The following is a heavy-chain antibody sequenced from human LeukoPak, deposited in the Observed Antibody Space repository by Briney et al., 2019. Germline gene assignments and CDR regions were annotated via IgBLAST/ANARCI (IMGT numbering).Heavy chain of an antibody. V-gene: IGHV1-69*01. CDR2: IIPIFGTA. J-gene: IGHJ4*02. Sequence: GASVKVSCKASGGTFSSYAISWVRQAPGQGLEWMGGIIPIFGTANYAQKFQGRVTITADESTSTAYMELSSLRSEDTAVYYCASANIVVVPAADSYYFDYWGQGTLVTVSS. CDR3: ASANIVVVPAADSYYFDY. D-gene: IGHD2-2*01. CDR1: GGTFSSYA.